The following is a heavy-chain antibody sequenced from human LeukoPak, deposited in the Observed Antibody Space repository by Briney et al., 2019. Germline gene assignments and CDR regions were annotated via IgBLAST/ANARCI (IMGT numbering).Heavy chain of an antibody. J-gene: IGHJ3*02. D-gene: IGHD3-10*01. CDR3: ARTLLGDGAFDI. Sequence: SQTLSLTCTVSGGSISSGGYYWSWIRQHPGKGLEWIGYIYYGGSTYYNPSLKSRVTVSVDTSKNQFSLKLSSVTAADTAVYYCARTLLGDGAFDIWGQGTMVSVSS. CDR1: GGSISSGGYY. V-gene: IGHV4-31*03. CDR2: IYYGGST.